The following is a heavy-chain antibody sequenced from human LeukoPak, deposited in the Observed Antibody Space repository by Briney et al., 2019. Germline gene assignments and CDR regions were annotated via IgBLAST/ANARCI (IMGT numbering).Heavy chain of an antibody. J-gene: IGHJ3*02. V-gene: IGHV1-24*01. CDR3: ATRGGVVVPAAMPAVGAFDI. D-gene: IGHD2-2*01. CDR2: FDPEDGET. Sequence: ASVKVSCKVSGYTLTELSMHWVRQAPGKGLEWMGGFDPEDGETIYAQKFQGRVTMTEDTSTDTAYMELSSLRSEDTAVYYCATRGGVVVPAAMPAVGAFDIWGQGTMVTVSS. CDR1: GYTLTELS.